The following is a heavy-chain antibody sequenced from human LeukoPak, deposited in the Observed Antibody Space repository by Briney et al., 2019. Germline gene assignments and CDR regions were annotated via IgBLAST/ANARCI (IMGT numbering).Heavy chain of an antibody. J-gene: IGHJ5*02. D-gene: IGHD2-2*02. CDR2: IYYSGST. CDR1: GGSFSSGSYY. Sequence: SETLSLTCTVSGGSFSSGSYYWSWIRQPPGRGLEWIGYIYYSGSTNYNPSLKSRVTISVDTSKNQFSLKLSSVTAADTAVYYCARACSSTSCYTPVNWFDPWGQGTLVTVSS. CDR3: ARACSSTSCYTPVNWFDP. V-gene: IGHV4-61*01.